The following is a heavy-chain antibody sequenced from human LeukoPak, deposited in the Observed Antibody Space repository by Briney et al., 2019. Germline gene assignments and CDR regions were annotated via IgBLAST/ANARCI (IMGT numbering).Heavy chain of an antibody. CDR3: ARVFPYCSSTSCYIVKDKYYFDY. V-gene: IGHV3-7*01. CDR1: GFTFSSYW. J-gene: IGHJ4*02. Sequence: PGGSLRLSCPAYGFTFSSYWMSWVRQAPGKGLEWVANIKQDGSGKYYVDSVKGRFTISRDNAKNSLYLQMNSLRAEDTAVYYCARVFPYCSSTSCYIVKDKYYFDYWGQGTLVTVSS. D-gene: IGHD2-2*02. CDR2: IKQDGSGK.